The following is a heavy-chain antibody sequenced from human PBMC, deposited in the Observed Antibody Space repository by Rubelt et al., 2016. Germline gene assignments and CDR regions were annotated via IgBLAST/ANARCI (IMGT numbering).Heavy chain of an antibody. CDR3: ARGEIAARPYYFDY. CDR2: INHSGST. V-gene: IGHV4-34*01. Sequence: QVQLQQWGAGLLKPSETLSLTCAVYGGSFSGYYWSWIRQPPGKGLEWIGEINHSGSTNYNPSLKCRVTISVDTSKNQCSRKRSSVTAADTAVYYCARGEIAARPYYFDYWGQGTLVTVSS. D-gene: IGHD6-6*01. CDR1: GGSFSGYY. J-gene: IGHJ4*02.